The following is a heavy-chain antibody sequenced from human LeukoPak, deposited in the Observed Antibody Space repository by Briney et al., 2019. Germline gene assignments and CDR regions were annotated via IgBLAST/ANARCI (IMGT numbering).Heavy chain of an antibody. J-gene: IGHJ6*03. CDR1: GGRFSYYA. D-gene: IGHD6-13*01. V-gene: IGHV1-69*01. CDR3: GRGPLKQQLVKPDPDYYYYMDV. CDR2: IIPIFGTT. Sequence: GSSVKVSCKASGGRFSYYALTWVRQAPGQGFEWMGGIIPIFGTTNYAQKFQGRVTFTAGESTTTAYMELSSLRFEDTAVYYCGRGPLKQQLVKPDPDYYYYMDVWGNGTTVTVSS.